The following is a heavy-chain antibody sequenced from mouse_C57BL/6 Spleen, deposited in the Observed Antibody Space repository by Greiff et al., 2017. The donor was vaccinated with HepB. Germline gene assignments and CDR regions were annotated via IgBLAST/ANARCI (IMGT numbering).Heavy chain of an antibody. CDR1: GFSLTSYG. CDR2: IWSGGST. CDR3: ASAYYSNYGGYYAMDY. D-gene: IGHD2-5*01. Sequence: VQLQQSGPGLVQPSQSLSITCTVSGFSLTSYGVHWVRQSPGKGLEWLGVIWSGGSTDYNAAFISRLSISKDNSKSQVFFKMNSLQADDTAIYYCASAYYSNYGGYYAMDYWGQGTSVTVSS. J-gene: IGHJ4*01. V-gene: IGHV2-2*01.